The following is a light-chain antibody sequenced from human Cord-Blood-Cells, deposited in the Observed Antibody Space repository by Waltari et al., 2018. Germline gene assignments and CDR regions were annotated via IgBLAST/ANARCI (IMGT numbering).Light chain of an antibody. CDR2: EGS. CDR3: CSYAGSVV. J-gene: IGLJ2*01. Sequence: QSALTQPASVSGSPGPSITISCTGTSRDVGSYNLFSWYQQHPGKAPKLMIYEGSKRPSGVSNRFSGSKSGNTASLTISGLQAEDEADYYCCSYAGSVVFGGGTKLTVL. V-gene: IGLV2-23*01. CDR1: SRDVGSYNL.